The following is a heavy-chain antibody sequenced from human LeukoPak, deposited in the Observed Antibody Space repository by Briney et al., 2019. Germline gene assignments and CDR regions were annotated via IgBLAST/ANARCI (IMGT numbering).Heavy chain of an antibody. CDR3: ARDRIASAGNWRWFDP. J-gene: IGHJ5*02. CDR1: GFTFSGYW. D-gene: IGHD6-13*01. V-gene: IGHV3-7*04. CDR2: IKQDGSEK. Sequence: GGSLRLSCAASGFTFSGYWMAWVRQAPGKGLEWVANIKQDGSEKYYVDSVKGRFTISRDNAKNSLYLHMNSLRAEDTAVYYCARDRIASAGNWRWFDPWGQGTLVTVSS.